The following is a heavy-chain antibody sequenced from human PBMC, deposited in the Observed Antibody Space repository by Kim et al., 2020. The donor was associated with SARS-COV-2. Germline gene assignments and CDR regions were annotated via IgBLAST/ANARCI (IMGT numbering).Heavy chain of an antibody. V-gene: IGHV1-2*02. Sequence: GGTNYAQKFQGRVTMTRYTSISTAYMELRSLRSDDTAVYYCTTSAVSDVDYWGQGTLVTVSS. D-gene: IGHD6-19*01. J-gene: IGHJ4*02. CDR2: GGT. CDR3: TTSAVSDVDY.